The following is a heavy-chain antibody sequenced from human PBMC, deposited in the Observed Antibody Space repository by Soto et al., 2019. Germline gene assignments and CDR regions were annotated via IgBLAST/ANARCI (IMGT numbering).Heavy chain of an antibody. V-gene: IGHV1-69*13. CDR2: IIPIFGTA. CDR3: ARVRLEYTDYYGMDV. J-gene: IGHJ6*02. CDR1: GGTFSSYA. Sequence: ASVKVSCKASGGTFSSYAISWVRQAPGQGLEWMGGIIPIFGTANYAQKFQGRVTITADESTSTAYMGLSSLRSEDTAVYYCARVRLEYTDYYGMDVWGQGTTVTVSS. D-gene: IGHD6-6*01.